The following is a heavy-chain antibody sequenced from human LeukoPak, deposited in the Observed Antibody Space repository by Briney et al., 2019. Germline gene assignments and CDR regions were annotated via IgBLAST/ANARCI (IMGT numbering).Heavy chain of an antibody. CDR3: LRRSRSRSNDYGMDV. Sequence: PGGSLRLSCAASGFTFSSYSMNWVRQAPGKGLEWVSSISSSSSYIYYADSVKGRFTISRDNAKNSLYLQMNSLRAEDTAVYYCLRRSRSRSNDYGMDVWGQGTTVTVSS. CDR2: ISSSSSYI. V-gene: IGHV3-21*01. CDR1: GFTFSSYS. J-gene: IGHJ6*02.